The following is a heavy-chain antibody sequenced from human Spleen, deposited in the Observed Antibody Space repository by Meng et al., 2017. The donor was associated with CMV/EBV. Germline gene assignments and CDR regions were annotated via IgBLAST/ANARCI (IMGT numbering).Heavy chain of an antibody. CDR3: ARRGEYGSGFDY. Sequence: CKASEYTFTSYDINWVRQATGQGLEWMGWMNPNSGNTGYAQKFQGRVTMTRNTSISTAYMELSSLRSEDTAVYYCARRGEYGSGFDYWGQGTLVTVSS. J-gene: IGHJ4*02. CDR1: EYTFTSYD. V-gene: IGHV1-8*01. CDR2: MNPNSGNT. D-gene: IGHD3-10*01.